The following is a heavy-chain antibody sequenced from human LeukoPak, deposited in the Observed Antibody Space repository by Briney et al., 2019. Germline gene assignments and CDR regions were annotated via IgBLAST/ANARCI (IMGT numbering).Heavy chain of an antibody. CDR3: ARASGSSWGTIDY. J-gene: IGHJ4*02. V-gene: IGHV3-21*01. CDR1: GFTFSSYA. Sequence: GGSLRLSCAASGFTFSSYAISWVRQAPGKGLEWVSSISSSSSYIYYADSVKGRFTISRDNAKNSLYLQMNSLRAEDTAVYYCARASGSSWGTIDYWGQGTLVTVSS. CDR2: ISSSSSYI. D-gene: IGHD6-13*01.